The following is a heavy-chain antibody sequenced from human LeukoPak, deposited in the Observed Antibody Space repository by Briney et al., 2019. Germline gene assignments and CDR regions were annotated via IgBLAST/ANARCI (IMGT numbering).Heavy chain of an antibody. V-gene: IGHV1-18*01. Sequence: ASVKVSCKASGYTFTSYGISWVRQAPGQGIEWMGWISPYSGNTNYAQKLQGRVTMTTDTSTSTAYMELRSLRSDDTAVYYCARDGTWGRYYYDSTGYDYYFDYWGQGTLVTVSS. D-gene: IGHD3-22*01. CDR1: GYTFTSYG. CDR2: ISPYSGNT. J-gene: IGHJ4*02. CDR3: ARDGTWGRYYYDSTGYDYYFDY.